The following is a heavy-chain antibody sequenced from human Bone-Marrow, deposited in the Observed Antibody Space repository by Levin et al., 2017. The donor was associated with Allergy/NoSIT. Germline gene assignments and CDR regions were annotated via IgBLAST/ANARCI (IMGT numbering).Heavy chain of an antibody. CDR1: GFTFSSYW. J-gene: IGHJ4*02. D-gene: IGHD3-22*01. V-gene: IGHV3-7*01. CDR2: IKQDGSEK. CDR3: ARDESHYYDSSGYYDY. Sequence: GGSLRLSCAASGFTFSSYWMSWVRQAPGKGLEWVANIKQDGSEKYYVDSVKGRFTISRDNAKNSLYLQMNSLRAEDTAVYYCARDESHYYDSSGYYDYWGQGTLVTVSS.